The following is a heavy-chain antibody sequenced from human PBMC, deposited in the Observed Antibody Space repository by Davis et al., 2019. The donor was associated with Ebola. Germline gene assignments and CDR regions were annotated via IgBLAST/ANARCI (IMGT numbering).Heavy chain of an antibody. J-gene: IGHJ1*01. D-gene: IGHD3-10*01. Sequence: SGPTLVKPTQTLTLTCTFSGFSLRTSQVGVGWIRQPPGKALEWLALIYWDDDKFYSPSLSSRLTIMKDTSNNHVVLIMTDMNPVDTATYYCAHRVPVGRARGWDTAYFDHWGQGVLVTVSS. CDR1: GFSLRTSQVG. V-gene: IGHV2-5*02. CDR3: AHRVPVGRARGWDTAYFDH. CDR2: IYWDDDK.